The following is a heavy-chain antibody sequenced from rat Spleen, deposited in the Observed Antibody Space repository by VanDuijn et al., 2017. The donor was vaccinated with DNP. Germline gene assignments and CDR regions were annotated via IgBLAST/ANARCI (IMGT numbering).Heavy chain of an antibody. CDR2: INTSGGTT. V-gene: IGHV5-25*01. CDR3: AKRGDKGLFAY. J-gene: IGHJ3*01. Sequence: EVQLVESGGGLVKPGRSLKLSCVDSGLTFSKYDMAWVRQASTKGLEWVASINTSGGTTYYRDSVKGRFTVSRDNAKSTLYLQMDSLRSEDTATYYCAKRGDKGLFAYWGQGTLVTVSS. CDR1: GLTFSKYD.